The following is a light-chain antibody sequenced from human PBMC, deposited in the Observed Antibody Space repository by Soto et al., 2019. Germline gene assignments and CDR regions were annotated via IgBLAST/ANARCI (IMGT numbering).Light chain of an antibody. CDR3: QPYDSSPIT. CDR2: GAS. J-gene: IGKJ5*01. CDR1: QSVSSSY. V-gene: IGKV3-20*01. Sequence: EIVLTQSPGTLSLSPGERATLSCRASQSVSSSYLAWYQQKPGQAPRLLIYGASSRATGIPDRFSGSGSGTDFTLTISRLEPEDFVVYYCQPYDSSPITFGQGTRLEIK.